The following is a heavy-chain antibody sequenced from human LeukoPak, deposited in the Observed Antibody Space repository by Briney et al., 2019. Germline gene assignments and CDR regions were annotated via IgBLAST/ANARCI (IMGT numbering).Heavy chain of an antibody. J-gene: IGHJ6*02. V-gene: IGHV4-30-2*01. CDR2: IYHSGGT. Sequence: SETLSLTCAVSGGSISSGGYSWSWIRQPPGKGLEWIGYIYHSGGTYYNPSLKSRVTISVDRSKNQFSLKLSSVTAADTAVYYCARDRRDYYYGMDVWGQGTTVTVSS. CDR3: ARDRRDYYYGMDV. CDR1: GGSISSGGYS.